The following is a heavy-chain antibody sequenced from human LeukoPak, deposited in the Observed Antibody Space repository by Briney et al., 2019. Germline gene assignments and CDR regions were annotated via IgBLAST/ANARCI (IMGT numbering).Heavy chain of an antibody. V-gene: IGHV3-23*01. Sequence: GGSLRLSCAASGFTFSSYAMSWVRQAPGKGLEWVSAISGSGGSTYYADSVKGRFTISRDNSKSTLYLQMNSLRAEDTAVYYCAKDLNTYYYDSSGYLIFDYWGQGTLVTVSS. J-gene: IGHJ4*02. CDR2: ISGSGGST. D-gene: IGHD3-22*01. CDR3: AKDLNTYYYDSSGYLIFDY. CDR1: GFTFSSYA.